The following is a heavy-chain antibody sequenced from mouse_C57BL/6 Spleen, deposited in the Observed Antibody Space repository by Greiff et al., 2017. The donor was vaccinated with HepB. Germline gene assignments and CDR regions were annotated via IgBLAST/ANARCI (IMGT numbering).Heavy chain of an antibody. J-gene: IGHJ1*03. CDR2: ISYDGSN. V-gene: IGHV3-6*01. D-gene: IGHD1-1*01. Sequence: DVQLQESGPGLVKPSQSLSLTCSVTGYSITSGYYWNWIRQFPGNKLEWMGYISYDGSNNYNPSLKNRISITRDTSKNQFFLKLNSVTTGDTATYYGARDRVYYYGSSGWYFDVWGTGTTVTVSS. CDR1: GYSITSGYY. CDR3: ARDRVYYYGSSGWYFDV.